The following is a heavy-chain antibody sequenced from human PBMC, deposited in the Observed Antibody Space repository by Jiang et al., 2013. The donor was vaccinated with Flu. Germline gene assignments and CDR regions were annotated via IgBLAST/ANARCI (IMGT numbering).Heavy chain of an antibody. V-gene: IGHV1-8*01. CDR3: ARRKGVATISY. CDR2: MNPNSGNT. J-gene: IGHJ4*02. D-gene: IGHD5-12*01. Sequence: TGQGLEWMGWMNPNSGNTGYAQKFQGRVTMTRNTSISTAYMELSSLRSEDTAVYYCARRKGVATISYWGQGTLVTVSS.